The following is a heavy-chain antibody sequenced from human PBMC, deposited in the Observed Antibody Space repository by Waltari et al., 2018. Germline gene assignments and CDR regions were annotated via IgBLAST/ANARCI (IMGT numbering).Heavy chain of an antibody. CDR1: GYTFTGYY. Sequence: QVQLVQSGAEVKKPGASVKVSCKASGYTFTGYYMHWVRQAPGQGLEWMGWINPNSGGTNYAQKCQGWVTMTRDMSISTAYLELSRLRSDDTAVYYCAKEVGQPLPFYGLDVWGRGTTVTVSS. CDR2: INPNSGGT. CDR3: AKEVGQPLPFYGLDV. V-gene: IGHV1-2*04. J-gene: IGHJ6*02. D-gene: IGHD5-18*01.